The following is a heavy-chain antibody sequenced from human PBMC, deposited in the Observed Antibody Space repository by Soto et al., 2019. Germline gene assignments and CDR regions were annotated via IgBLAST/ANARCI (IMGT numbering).Heavy chain of an antibody. CDR1: GGSISSSSYY. CDR2: IYYSGST. J-gene: IGHJ5*02. CDR3: ARLFSIRFLECLGPPFPEALNTFDP. Sequence: QLQLQESGPGLVKPSETLSLTCTVSGGSISSSSYYWGWIRQPPGKGLEWIGSIYYSGSTYYNPFLKGRVTRVVDSSKNQLSLKLSSVTAADTAVDYCARLFSIRFLECLGPPFPEALNTFDPWGQGPLVTVSS. D-gene: IGHD3-3*01. V-gene: IGHV4-39*01.